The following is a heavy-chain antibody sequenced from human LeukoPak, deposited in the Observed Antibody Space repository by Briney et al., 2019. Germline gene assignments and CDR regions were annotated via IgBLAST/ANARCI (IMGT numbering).Heavy chain of an antibody. Sequence: PGGSLRLSCAASGFTVSSNYMNWVRQAPGEGLEWVLVIYGGGNTDYADSVKGRFTISRDNSKNTLYLQMNSLRAEDTAVYYCARWGSVGYSGYDLFDSWGQGTLVTVSS. CDR2: IYGGGNT. CDR3: ARWGSVGYSGYDLFDS. J-gene: IGHJ4*02. CDR1: GFTVSSNY. V-gene: IGHV3-66*01. D-gene: IGHD5-12*01.